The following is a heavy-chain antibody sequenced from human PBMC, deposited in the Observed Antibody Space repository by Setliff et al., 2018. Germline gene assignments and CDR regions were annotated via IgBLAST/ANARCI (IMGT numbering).Heavy chain of an antibody. J-gene: IGHJ5*02. Sequence: SETLSLTCTVSGGSVRTSSYYWGWIRQSPGKGLEWIGSIYFTGNTYYSPSLKSRLTISADTSKNQFSLKFNSLTATSTAIYYCARHGRCHDFTDYFPNWYDPWGQGTLVTVSS. CDR2: IYFTGNT. V-gene: IGHV4-39*01. CDR3: ARHGRCHDFTDYFPNWYDP. D-gene: IGHD3-9*01. CDR1: GGSVRTSSYY.